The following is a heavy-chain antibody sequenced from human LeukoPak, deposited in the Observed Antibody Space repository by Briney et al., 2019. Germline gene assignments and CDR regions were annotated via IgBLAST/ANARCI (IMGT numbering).Heavy chain of an antibody. CDR1: GFTFSTYC. CDR2: IFSGGTT. CDR3: ARGYSSSWYD. V-gene: IGHV3-53*01. Sequence: PGGSLRLSCVASGFTFSTYCMNWVRQAPGKGLEWVSVIFSGGTTYYADSVKDRFTISRDNSKNTLYLQMNSLRAEDTAMYYCARGYSSSWYDWGQGTLVTVSS. D-gene: IGHD6-13*01. J-gene: IGHJ4*02.